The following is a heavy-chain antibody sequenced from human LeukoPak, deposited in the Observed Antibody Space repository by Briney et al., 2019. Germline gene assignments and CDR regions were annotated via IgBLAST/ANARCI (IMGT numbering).Heavy chain of an antibody. D-gene: IGHD2-15*01. CDR3: ARVWVLGYCSGGSCYYSKVFDY. CDR2: IYYSGST. Sequence: PSETLSLTCTVSGGSISSYYWSWIRQPPGKGLEWIGYIYYSGSTNYNPSLKSRVTISVDTSKNQFSLKLSSVTAADTAVYYCARVWVLGYCSGGSCYYSKVFDYWGQGTLVTVSS. J-gene: IGHJ4*02. CDR1: GGSISSYY. V-gene: IGHV4-59*12.